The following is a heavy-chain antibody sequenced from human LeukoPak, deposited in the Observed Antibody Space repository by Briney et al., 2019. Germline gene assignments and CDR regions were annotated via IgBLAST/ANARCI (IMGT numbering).Heavy chain of an antibody. J-gene: IGHJ4*02. CDR3: AKESGLLWFGELSDLDY. Sequence: GGCLRLSCAASGFTFSSYGMHWVRQAPGKGLEWVAFIRYDGSNKYYADSVKGRFTISRDNSKNTLYLQMNSLRAEDTAVYYCAKESGLLWFGELSDLDYWGQGTLVTVSS. CDR2: IRYDGSNK. D-gene: IGHD3-10*01. CDR1: GFTFSSYG. V-gene: IGHV3-30*02.